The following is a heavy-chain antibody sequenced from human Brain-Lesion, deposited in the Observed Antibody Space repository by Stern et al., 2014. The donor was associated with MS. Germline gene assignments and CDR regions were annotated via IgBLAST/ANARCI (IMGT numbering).Heavy chain of an antibody. J-gene: IGHJ4*02. CDR1: GFLFSDYY. V-gene: IGHV3-11*01. CDR2: ISTTASNI. D-gene: IGHD2-2*01. CDR3: AISSSRYYFDS. Sequence: VQLVESGGTLVKPGGSLRLSCAASGFLFSDYYMNWIRQAPGQGLEWVSHISTTASNIYYADSVKGRFTISRDNTKNSLFLLMSSLRAEDTAVYYCAISSSRYYFDSWGLGNLVTVSS.